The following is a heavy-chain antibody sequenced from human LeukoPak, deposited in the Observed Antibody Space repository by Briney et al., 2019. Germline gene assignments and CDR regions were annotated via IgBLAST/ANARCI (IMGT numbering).Heavy chain of an antibody. CDR3: VKDSSSGSYFDY. D-gene: IGHD3-10*01. Sequence: GGSLRLSCSASGFTFSRYAMHWVRQALEKGLEYVSAISSNGGSTYYADSVKGRFTISRDNSRNTLHLQMSSLRVEDTAVCYCVKDSSSGSYFDYWGQGTLVTVSS. CDR1: GFTFSRYA. J-gene: IGHJ4*02. CDR2: ISSNGGST. V-gene: IGHV3-64D*06.